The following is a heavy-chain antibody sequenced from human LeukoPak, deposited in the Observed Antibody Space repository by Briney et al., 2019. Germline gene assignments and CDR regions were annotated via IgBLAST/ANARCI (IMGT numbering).Heavy chain of an antibody. CDR3: ARDPYGGNYYFDY. J-gene: IGHJ4*02. CDR2: FNANSGDT. V-gene: IGHV1-2*02. D-gene: IGHD4-23*01. Sequence: ASVKVSCKTSGYTFTGYHVHWVRQAPGQGLEWMGWFNANSGDTKYAQKFQGRVTMTRDTSIGTDYMELTSLISDDTAIYYCARDPYGGNYYFDYWGQGTLVTVAS. CDR1: GYTFTGYH.